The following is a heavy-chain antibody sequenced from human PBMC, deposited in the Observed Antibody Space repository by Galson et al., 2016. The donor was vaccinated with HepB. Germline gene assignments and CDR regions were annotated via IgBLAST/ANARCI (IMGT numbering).Heavy chain of an antibody. V-gene: IGHV6-1*01. CDR3: ARGRFRGLFDY. J-gene: IGHJ4*02. CDR1: GDSVSTTSAA. D-gene: IGHD3-16*01. Sequence: CAISGDSVSTTSAAWSWIRQSPARGLEWLGRTYYRSKWYNDYAVSVKSRIFVNPDTSKNQVSLQLNSVTPEDTAVYYCARGRFRGLFDYWGQGIPVTVSS. CDR2: TYYRSKWYN.